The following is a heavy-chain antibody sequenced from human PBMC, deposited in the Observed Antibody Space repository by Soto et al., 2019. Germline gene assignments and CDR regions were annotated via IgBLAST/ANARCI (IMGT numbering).Heavy chain of an antibody. V-gene: IGHV3-33*01. CDR2: IWYDGSNK. CDR1: GFTFSSYA. J-gene: IGHJ5*02. CDR3: VRDQDSRGYSVFNL. Sequence: GGSLRLSCAASGFTFSSYAMHWVRQAPGKGLEWVAVIWYDGSNKYYADSVKGRFTISRDNSKNTLYLQMNSLRAEDTAVYFCVRDQDSRGYSVFNLWGQGAQVTVSS. D-gene: IGHD3-22*01.